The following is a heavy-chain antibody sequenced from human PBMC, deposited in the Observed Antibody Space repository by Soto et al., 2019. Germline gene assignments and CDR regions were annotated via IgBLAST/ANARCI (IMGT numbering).Heavy chain of an antibody. CDR2: ISSSSSTI. V-gene: IGHV3-48*01. CDR3: ARARVMVRGVISIEFGY. D-gene: IGHD3-10*01. J-gene: IGHJ4*02. Sequence: EVQLVESGGGLVQPGGSLRLSCAASGFTFSSYSMNWVRQAPGKGLEWVSYISSSSSTIYYADSVKGRFTISRDNAKNSLYLQMNSLRAEDTAVYYCARARVMVRGVISIEFGYWGQGTLVTVSS. CDR1: GFTFSSYS.